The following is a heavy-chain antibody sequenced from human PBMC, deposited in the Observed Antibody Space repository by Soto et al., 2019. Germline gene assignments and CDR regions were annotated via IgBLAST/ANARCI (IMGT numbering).Heavy chain of an antibody. Sequence: SETLSLTCTVSGGSISSSSYYWGWIRQPPGKGLEWIGSIYYSGSTYYNPSLKSRVTISVDTSKNQFSLKLSSVTAADTAVYYCGYVDYYDSSGYFYGMDVWGQGTTVTVSS. CDR2: IYYSGST. CDR1: GGSISSSSYY. V-gene: IGHV4-39*01. CDR3: GYVDYYDSSGYFYGMDV. J-gene: IGHJ6*02. D-gene: IGHD3-22*01.